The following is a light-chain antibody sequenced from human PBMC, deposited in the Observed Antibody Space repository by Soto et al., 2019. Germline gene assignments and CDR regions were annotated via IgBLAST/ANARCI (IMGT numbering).Light chain of an antibody. CDR2: GAT. CDR3: QQSNSFPFT. CDR1: QGIRSW. Sequence: DIQITQSPSSVSASVGDRVAITCRASQGIRSWLAWYQQKPGKAPKVLIHGATSLQSGVPSRFSGSGSGTGFTLTISSLQPEDFATYFCQQSNSFPFTFGPGTKVDSK. V-gene: IGKV1-12*01. J-gene: IGKJ3*01.